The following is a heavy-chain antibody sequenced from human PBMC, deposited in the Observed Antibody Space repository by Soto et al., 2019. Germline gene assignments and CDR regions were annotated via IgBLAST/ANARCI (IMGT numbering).Heavy chain of an antibody. Sequence: AAVKCSFKASVYTFSGYYIHWLRQAPVQVLDCIGWINPNSGGTNYAQKFQGWVTMTRDTSISTAYMELSRLRSDDTAVYYCATEVMKQPRPDYDCMEVWGQGITITVSS. CDR2: INPNSGGT. V-gene: IGHV1-2*04. J-gene: IGHJ6*02. CDR3: ATEVMKQPRPDYDCMEV. CDR1: VYTFSGYY. D-gene: IGHD3-16*01.